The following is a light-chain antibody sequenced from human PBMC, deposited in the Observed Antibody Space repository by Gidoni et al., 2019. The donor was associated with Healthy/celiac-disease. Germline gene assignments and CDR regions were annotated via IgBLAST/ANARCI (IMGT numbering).Light chain of an antibody. CDR2: AAS. CDR3: QQSYSTPLT. J-gene: IGKJ4*01. Sequence: DIQMTQSPSSLSASVGDRVTITCLASQSISSYLNWYQHKPGKAPKLLIYAASSLQSGVPSRFSGSGSGTDFTLTISSLQPEDFATYYCQQSYSTPLTFXGGTKVEIK. CDR1: QSISSY. V-gene: IGKV1-39*01.